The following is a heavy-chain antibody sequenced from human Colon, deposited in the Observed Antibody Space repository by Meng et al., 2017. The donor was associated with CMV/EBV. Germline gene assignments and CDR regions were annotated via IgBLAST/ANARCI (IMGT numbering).Heavy chain of an antibody. D-gene: IGHD3-16*01. J-gene: IGHJ6*02. V-gene: IGHV1-69*05. Sequence: SVKVSCKAPGGTFNDYGVSWVRQAPGQGLEWMGGIIPIFGTANYAQKFQGRVTITTDESTSTAYMELSSLRSEDTAVYYCARVALGGRAQGHYYYGMDVWGQGTTVTVSS. CDR2: IIPIFGTA. CDR1: GGTFNDYG. CDR3: ARVALGGRAQGHYYYGMDV.